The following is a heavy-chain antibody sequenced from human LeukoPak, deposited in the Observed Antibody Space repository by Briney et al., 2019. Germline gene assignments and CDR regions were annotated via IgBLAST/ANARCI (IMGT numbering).Heavy chain of an antibody. CDR3: ARGRGRTRVVTAIIFQH. D-gene: IGHD2-21*02. V-gene: IGHV4-34*01. J-gene: IGHJ1*01. CDR1: GGSFSGYY. Sequence: SETLSLTCAVYGGSFSGYYWSWIRQPPGKGLEWIGEINHSGSTNYNPSLKSRVTISVDTSKNQFSLKLSSVTAADTAVYYCARGRGRTRVVTAIIFQHWGQGTLVTVSS. CDR2: INHSGST.